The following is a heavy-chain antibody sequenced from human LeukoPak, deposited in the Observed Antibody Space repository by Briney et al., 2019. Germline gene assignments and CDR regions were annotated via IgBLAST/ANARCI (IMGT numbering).Heavy chain of an antibody. V-gene: IGHV4-39*07. Sequence: SETLSLTCTVSGGSISRSSYYWGWIRQTPGKGLEWIGSIYYSGSTYYKSSLKSRVTISLDTSKNQFSLKLSSVTAADTAVYYCARARHGYIYGYRPNELGHFFDYWGQGTLVTVSS. J-gene: IGHJ4*02. D-gene: IGHD5-18*01. CDR3: ARARHGYIYGYRPNELGHFFDY. CDR1: GGSISRSSYY. CDR2: IYYSGST.